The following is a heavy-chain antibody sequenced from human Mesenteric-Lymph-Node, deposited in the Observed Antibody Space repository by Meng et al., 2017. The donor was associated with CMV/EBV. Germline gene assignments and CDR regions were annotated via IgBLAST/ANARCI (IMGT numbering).Heavy chain of an antibody. V-gene: IGHV3-21*01. Sequence: GGSLRLSCAASGFTFSSYSMNWVRQAPGKGLEWVSSIGSSSGYINYADSVKGRFTISRDNAKNSLSLQMSSLRAEDTAVYYCARDRVTHVCYYYYDMDVWGQGTPVTVSS. CDR1: GFTFSSYS. CDR2: IGSSSGYI. D-gene: IGHD3-16*01. J-gene: IGHJ6*02. CDR3: ARDRVTHVCYYYYDMDV.